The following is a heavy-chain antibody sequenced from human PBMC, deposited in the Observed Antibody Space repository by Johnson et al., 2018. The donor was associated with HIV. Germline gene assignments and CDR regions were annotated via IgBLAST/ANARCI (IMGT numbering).Heavy chain of an antibody. V-gene: IGHV3-66*01. D-gene: IGHD2-15*01. J-gene: IGHJ3*02. CDR2: LFSGGDT. Sequence: VQLVESGGGLVQPGGSLRLSCAASGFSVSSNYMTWVRQAPGKGLEWVSVLFSGGDTYYADSVRGRFTISRDNSKNTLYLQMTSRRAEDTAVYYCAIDPGVVEAPRSRVDAFDIWGQGTMVTVSS. CDR3: AIDPGVVEAPRSRVDAFDI. CDR1: GFSVSSNY.